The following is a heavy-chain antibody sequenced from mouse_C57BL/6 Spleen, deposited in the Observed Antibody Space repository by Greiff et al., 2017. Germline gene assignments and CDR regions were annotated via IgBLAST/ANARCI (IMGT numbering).Heavy chain of an antibody. Sequence: EVQLQQSGPELVKPGASVKISCKASGYTFTDYYMNWVKQSHGKSLEWIGDINPNNGGTSYNQKFKGKATLTVDKSSSTAYMELRSLTSEDSAVYYCARKGANWVAYWGQGTLVTVSA. V-gene: IGHV1-26*01. D-gene: IGHD3-1*01. CDR1: GYTFTDYY. J-gene: IGHJ3*01. CDR2: INPNNGGT. CDR3: ARKGANWVAY.